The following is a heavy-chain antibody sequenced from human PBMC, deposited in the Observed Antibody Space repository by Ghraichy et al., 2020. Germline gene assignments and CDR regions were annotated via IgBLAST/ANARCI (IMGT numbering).Heavy chain of an antibody. D-gene: IGHD3-3*01. Sequence: SETLSLTCTVPGGSISSSSYYWGWIRQPPGKGLEWIGSIYYSGSTYYNPSLKSRVTISVDTSKNQFSLKLSSVTAADTAVYYCARLSLPVAIFGVVTYGWFDPWGQGTLVTVSS. CDR3: ARLSLPVAIFGVVTYGWFDP. J-gene: IGHJ5*02. V-gene: IGHV4-39*01. CDR2: IYYSGST. CDR1: GGSISSSSYY.